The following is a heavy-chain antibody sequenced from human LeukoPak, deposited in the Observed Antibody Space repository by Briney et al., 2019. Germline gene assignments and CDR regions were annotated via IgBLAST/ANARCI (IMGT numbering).Heavy chain of an antibody. D-gene: IGHD3-9*01. CDR1: GGTFSSYA. CDR3: AACPFDWSSHLGYYYMDV. V-gene: IGHV1-69*05. J-gene: IGHJ6*03. Sequence: SVKVSCKASGGTFSSYAISWVRQAPGQGLEWMGGIIPIFGTANYAQKFQGRVTITTDESTSTAYMELSSLRSEDTAVYYCAACPFDWSSHLGYYYMDVWGKGTTVTVSS. CDR2: IIPIFGTA.